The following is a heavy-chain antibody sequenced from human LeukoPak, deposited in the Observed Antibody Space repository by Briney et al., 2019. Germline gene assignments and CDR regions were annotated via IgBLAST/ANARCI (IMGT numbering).Heavy chain of an antibody. V-gene: IGHV3-30-3*01. CDR1: GFTFSSYA. Sequence: PRGSLRLSCAASGFTFSSYAMHWVRQAPGKGLEWVAVISYDGSNKYYADSVKGRFTISRDNSKNTLYLQMNSLRAEDTAVYYCARGPTGRSGSIYGMDVWGQGTTVTVSS. CDR2: ISYDGSNK. J-gene: IGHJ6*02. CDR3: ARGPTGRSGSIYGMDV. D-gene: IGHD1-1*01.